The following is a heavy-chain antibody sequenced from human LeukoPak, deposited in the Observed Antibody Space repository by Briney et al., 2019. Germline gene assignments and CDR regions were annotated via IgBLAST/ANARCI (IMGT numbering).Heavy chain of an antibody. CDR3: ARDQGSGHLQRAFDI. CDR2: INPSGGST. CDR1: GNIFTSSY. Sequence: ASVKVSCKASGNIFTSSYILWVRQAPGQGLEWMGIINPSGGSTSYAQKFQGRVTITRDTSASTAYMELSSLRSEDTAVYYCARDQGSGHLQRAFDIWGQGTMVTVSS. D-gene: IGHD2-15*01. J-gene: IGHJ3*02. V-gene: IGHV1-46*01.